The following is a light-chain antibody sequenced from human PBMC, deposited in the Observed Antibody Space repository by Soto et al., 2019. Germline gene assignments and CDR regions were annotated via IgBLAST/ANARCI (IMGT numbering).Light chain of an antibody. Sequence: QSALTQPASESGSPGQSITISCTGTSGDIGEYDYVSWFQQHAGKAPKLLIYEVHDRPSGVSNRFSGSKSGNTASLTISGLRAEDEADYFCSSYTTTSTYVFGTGTKVTVL. V-gene: IGLV2-14*01. CDR3: SSYTTTSTYV. CDR1: SGDIGEYDY. CDR2: EVH. J-gene: IGLJ1*01.